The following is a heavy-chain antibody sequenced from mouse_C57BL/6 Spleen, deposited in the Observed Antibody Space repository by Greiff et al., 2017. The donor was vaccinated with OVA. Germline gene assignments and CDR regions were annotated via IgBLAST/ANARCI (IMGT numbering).Heavy chain of an antibody. CDR3: ARRRGGHYAMDY. V-gene: IGHV5-6*02. Sequence: EVKVVESGGDLVKPGGSLKLSCAASGFTFSSYGMSWVRQTPDKRLEWVATISSGGSYTYYPDSVKGRFTISRDNAKNTLYLQMSSLKSEDTAMYYCARRRGGHYAMDYWGQGTSVTVSS. J-gene: IGHJ4*01. CDR1: GFTFSSYG. CDR2: ISSGGSYT.